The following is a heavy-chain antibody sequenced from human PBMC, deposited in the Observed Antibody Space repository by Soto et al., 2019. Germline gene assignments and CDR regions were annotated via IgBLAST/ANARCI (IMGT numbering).Heavy chain of an antibody. D-gene: IGHD3-10*01. V-gene: IGHV1-46*03. CDR3: ARDGSGPMDV. J-gene: IGHJ6*03. CDR2: INPSGGST. Sequence: QVQLVQSGAEVKKPGASVKVSCKASGYTFTSYYMHWVRQAPGQVLEWMGRINPSGGSTSYAQKFQGRVTMTRDTFTSTVYMEISSLRSEDTAVYYCARDGSGPMDVWGKGTTVTVCS. CDR1: GYTFTSYY.